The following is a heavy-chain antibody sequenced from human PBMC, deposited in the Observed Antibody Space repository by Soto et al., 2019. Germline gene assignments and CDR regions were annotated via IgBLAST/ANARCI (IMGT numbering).Heavy chain of an antibody. V-gene: IGHV1-69*01. CDR1: GGTFSSYA. Sequence: QVQLVQSGAEVKKPGSSVKVSCKASGGTFSSYAISWVRQAPGQGLEWMGGIIPIFGTANYAQKFQGRVTITADESTSTAYMELSSPRSEDTAVYYCARPITVTTSYYYYYGMDVWGQGTTVTVSS. CDR2: IIPIFGTA. D-gene: IGHD4-4*01. J-gene: IGHJ6*02. CDR3: ARPITVTTSYYYYYGMDV.